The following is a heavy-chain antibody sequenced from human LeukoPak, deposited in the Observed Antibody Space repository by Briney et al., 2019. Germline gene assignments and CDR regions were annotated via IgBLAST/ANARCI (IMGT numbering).Heavy chain of an antibody. J-gene: IGHJ5*02. Sequence: GGSLRLSCAASGFTFSSYGMHWVRQAPGKGREWVAVIWYDGSNKYYADSVKGRFTISRDNSKNTLYLQMNSLRAEDTAVYYCARGSGYPSGDNWFDPWGQGTLVTVSS. V-gene: IGHV3-33*01. CDR3: ARGSGYPSGDNWFDP. CDR1: GFTFSSYG. D-gene: IGHD3-22*01. CDR2: IWYDGSNK.